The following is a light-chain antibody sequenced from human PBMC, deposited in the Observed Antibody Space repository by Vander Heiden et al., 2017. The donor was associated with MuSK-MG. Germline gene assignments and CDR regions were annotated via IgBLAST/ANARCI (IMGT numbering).Light chain of an antibody. V-gene: IGKV1-39*01. CDR3: QQSYSTPMT. CDR1: QSISSY. J-gene: IGKJ5*01. Sequence: IQLTQPPSSLSASVGDRVTITCRASQSISSYLNWYQQKPGKAPKLLIYAASSLQSGVPSRFSGSGSGTDFTLTISSLQPEDFATYYCQQSYSTPMTFGRGTRLEIK. CDR2: AAS.